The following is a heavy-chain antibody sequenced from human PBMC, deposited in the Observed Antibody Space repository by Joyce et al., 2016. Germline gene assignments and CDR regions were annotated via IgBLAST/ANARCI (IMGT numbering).Heavy chain of an antibody. CDR2: INYSGNT. J-gene: IGHJ4*02. CDR1: GGSISDGGYY. Sequence: QVQLQESGPGLVQPSQTLSLTCGVSGGSISDGGYYWSWIRQRPGQGLEWIGYINYSGNTYYNPSLKSRLTISIDMSKNQFSLRLTSVTAADTAVYYCARVPLSSAFDYWGRGILVTVSS. D-gene: IGHD1-26*01. V-gene: IGHV4-31*11. CDR3: ARVPLSSAFDY.